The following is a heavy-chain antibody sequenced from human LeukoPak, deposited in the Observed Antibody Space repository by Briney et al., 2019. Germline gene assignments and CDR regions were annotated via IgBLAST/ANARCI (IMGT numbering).Heavy chain of an antibody. J-gene: IGHJ4*02. Sequence: GGSLRLPCAASGFTVSSNYMTWVGQAPGKGLEWVSVFYSGGSTYCADYGKGRFTISRYNYKNTLYIQMNNLRAEDTAVYYCARAPYGRDYDYWGQGTLVTVSS. D-gene: IGHD2-21*01. CDR2: FYSGGST. CDR1: GFTVSSNY. V-gene: IGHV3-66*01. CDR3: ARAPYGRDYDY.